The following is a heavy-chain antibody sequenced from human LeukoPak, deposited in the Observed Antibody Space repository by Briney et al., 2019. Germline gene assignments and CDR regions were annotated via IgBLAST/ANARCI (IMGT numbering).Heavy chain of an antibody. CDR3: AKGSSGYFVDL. CDR2: ISNDGGGT. Sequence: GGTLRLSCAATGFIFNNYGLIWVRQAPGKGLEWVSAISNDGGGTNYADFVKGRFTISRDNSKNTLFLQMNSLRAEDTALYYCAKGSSGYFVDLWGQGTLVTVSS. J-gene: IGHJ5*02. V-gene: IGHV3-23*01. CDR1: GFIFNNYG. D-gene: IGHD3-22*01.